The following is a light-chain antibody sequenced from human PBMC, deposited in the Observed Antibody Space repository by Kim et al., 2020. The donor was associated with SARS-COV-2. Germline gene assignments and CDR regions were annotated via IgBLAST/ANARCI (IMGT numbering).Light chain of an antibody. CDR2: GAS. V-gene: IGKV1-5*03. Sequence: ASVGDRITITCRASQSISDWLAWYQQKPGKAPKLLIYGASTLELEVPSRFSGSGSGTEFTLTISSLLPDDFGTYYCQQYSTYYPTFGQGTKGDIK. CDR3: QQYSTYYPT. J-gene: IGKJ1*01. CDR1: QSISDW.